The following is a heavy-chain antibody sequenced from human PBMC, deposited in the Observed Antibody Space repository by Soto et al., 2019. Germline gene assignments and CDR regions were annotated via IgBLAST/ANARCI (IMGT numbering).Heavy chain of an antibody. CDR3: ANTPYYVILTGSSYFDY. V-gene: IGHV3-23*01. D-gene: IGHD3-9*01. J-gene: IGHJ4*02. CDR1: GFTFSSYA. CDR2: ISGRGGRR. Sequence: GGSLKLSCAASGFTFSSYAMSWVRQAPGKGRGWVAAISGRGGRRYYADSVKGRAAISRDKSKNTLYLQMNSLRAEAAAVYYCANTPYYVILTGSSYFDYWGQGTLVTVSS.